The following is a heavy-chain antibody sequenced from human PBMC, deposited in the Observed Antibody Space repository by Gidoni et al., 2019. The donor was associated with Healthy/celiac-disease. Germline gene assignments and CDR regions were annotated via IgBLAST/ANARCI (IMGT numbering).Heavy chain of an antibody. D-gene: IGHD5-18*01. V-gene: IGHV3-53*01. Sequence: EVQLVESGGGLIQPGGSLRLSCAASGFTVSRNYMSWVRQAPGKGLEWVSVIYSGGSTYYADSVKGRFTISRDNSKNTLYLQMNSLRAEDTAVYYCARERVDTAMDHYYGMDVWGQGTTVTVSS. CDR3: ARERVDTAMDHYYGMDV. CDR1: GFTVSRNY. J-gene: IGHJ6*02. CDR2: IYSGGST.